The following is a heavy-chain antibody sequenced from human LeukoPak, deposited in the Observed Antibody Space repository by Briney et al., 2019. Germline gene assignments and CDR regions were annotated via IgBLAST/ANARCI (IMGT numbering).Heavy chain of an antibody. CDR2: INPSGGST. J-gene: IGHJ3*02. Sequence: ASVKVSCRASGYTFTSYYMHWVRQAPGQGLEWMGIINPSGGSTSYAQKFQGRVTMTRDTSTSTVYMELSSLRSEDTAVYYCASLPRWIGSGPGAFDIWGQGTMVTVSS. CDR1: GYTFTSYY. CDR3: ASLPRWIGSGPGAFDI. D-gene: IGHD5-12*01. V-gene: IGHV1-46*01.